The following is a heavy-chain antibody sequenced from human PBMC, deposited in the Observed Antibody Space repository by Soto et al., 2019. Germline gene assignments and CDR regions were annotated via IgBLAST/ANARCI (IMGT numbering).Heavy chain of an antibody. D-gene: IGHD2-2*01. J-gene: IGHJ6*02. CDR3: AREGLVLVPTTVNSDYYYYAMDV. CDR1: GGTFGSYT. Sequence: SVKVSCKASGGTFGSYTISWVRQAPGQGLEWMGSIIPILGTSNYAQKFQGRVTITADESTNTAYMELSSLRSEDTAVYYCAREGLVLVPTTVNSDYYYYAMDVWGQGTTVTVSS. CDR2: IIPILGTS. V-gene: IGHV1-69*08.